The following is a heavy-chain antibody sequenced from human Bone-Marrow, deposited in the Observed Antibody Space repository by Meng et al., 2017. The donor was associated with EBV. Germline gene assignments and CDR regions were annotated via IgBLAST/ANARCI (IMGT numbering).Heavy chain of an antibody. CDR3: ASESGRGFTPDY. J-gene: IGHJ4*02. D-gene: IGHD3-10*01. Sequence: QWQLVQSGAEVKKPGSSVMVSCKTSGGTFRSDAISWVRQAPGQGLVWMGGLIPMTGVAHYAQKFQDRVSIIADESTSTHYLELSSLRSEDTAIYFCASESGRGFTPDYWGQGTLVTVSS. V-gene: IGHV1-69*01. CDR2: LIPMTGVA. CDR1: GGTFRSDA.